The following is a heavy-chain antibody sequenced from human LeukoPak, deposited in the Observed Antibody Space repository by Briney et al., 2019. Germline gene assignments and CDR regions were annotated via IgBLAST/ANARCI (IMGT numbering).Heavy chain of an antibody. D-gene: IGHD3-10*01. V-gene: IGHV1-69*05. CDR1: GDSFNNFT. CDR2: VIAISGTT. J-gene: IGHJ6*03. Sequence: SVKVSCKASGDSFNNFTFSWVRQAPGQGLEWMGGVIAISGTTNYAQRFQGRVTITTDESTNTAYMHLSSLRSEDSALYYCVRGKRNGYFGATTYYNDFYYMDVWGKGTTVTVSS. CDR3: VRGKRNGYFGATTYYNDFYYMDV.